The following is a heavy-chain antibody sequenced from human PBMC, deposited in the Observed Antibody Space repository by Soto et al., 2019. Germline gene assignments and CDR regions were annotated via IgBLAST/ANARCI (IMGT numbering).Heavy chain of an antibody. J-gene: IGHJ3*01. V-gene: IGHV4-30-2*01. CDR3: ARRAMLDAFDL. D-gene: IGHD2-2*01. CDR2: VYHSAST. Sequence: SSETLSLTWTVSGRSVNRGGYSWSWIRQPPGKGLELIGYVYHSASTIDNPTVQMRVTSAQDTYKNQISLRLTSVTAAGTVAYFCARRAMLDAFDLCGEGTMVTV. CDR1: GRSVNRGGYS.